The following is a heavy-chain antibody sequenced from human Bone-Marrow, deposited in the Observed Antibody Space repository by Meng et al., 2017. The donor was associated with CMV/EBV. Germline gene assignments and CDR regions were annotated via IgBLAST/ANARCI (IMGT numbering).Heavy chain of an antibody. CDR2: ISAYNGNT. J-gene: IGHJ4*02. CDR1: GYIFTNYG. V-gene: IGHV1-18*01. Sequence: ASVKVSCKASGYIFTNYGITWVRQAPRQGLEWMGWISAYNGNTKYAQKLQDRVTMTTDTSTNIAYMELRSLRSDDTAVYYCARDTLSWNFDYWGQGTLVTVSS. D-gene: IGHD6-13*01. CDR3: ARDTLSWNFDY.